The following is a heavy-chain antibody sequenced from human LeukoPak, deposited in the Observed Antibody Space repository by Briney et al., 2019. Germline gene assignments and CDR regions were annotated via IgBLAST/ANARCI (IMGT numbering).Heavy chain of an antibody. D-gene: IGHD1-14*01. CDR1: GFTFSSYS. J-gene: IGHJ3*02. Sequence: PGGSLSFSCAASGFTFSSYSMNWVRQAPGKGLEWVSSISSISSYIYYADSVKGRFTISRDNAKNSLYLQMNSLRGADTAVYFCARGYSDAFEIWGQRKMVTVSS. CDR2: ISSISSYI. V-gene: IGHV3-21*01. CDR3: ARGYSDAFEI.